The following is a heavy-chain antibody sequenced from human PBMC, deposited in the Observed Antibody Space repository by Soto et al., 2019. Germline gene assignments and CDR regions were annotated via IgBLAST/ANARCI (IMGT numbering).Heavy chain of an antibody. V-gene: IGHV3-48*04. D-gene: IGHD1-26*01. CDR2: ISSSSSTI. CDR1: GFTFSSYS. CDR3: AREVRSGSYPYYYYAMDV. J-gene: IGHJ6*02. Sequence: PGGSLRLSCAASGFTFSSYSMNWVRQAPGKGLEWVSYISSSSSTIYYADSVKGRFTISRDNAKNTLYLQMNSLRVEDTAVYYCAREVRSGSYPYYYYAMDVWGQGTTVTVSS.